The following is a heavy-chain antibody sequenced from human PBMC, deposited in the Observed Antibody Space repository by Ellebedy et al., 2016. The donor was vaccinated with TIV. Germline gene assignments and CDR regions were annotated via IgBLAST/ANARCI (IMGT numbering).Heavy chain of an antibody. CDR3: ARGKNWFDS. V-gene: IGHV1-18*04. CDR1: GYTFTSYA. Sequence: ASVKVSXXASGYTFTSYAISWVRQAPGQGLEWMGWINAYRGNTNYAEKFQGRVTVTTDTSTSTAYMELTSLTSEDTAIYFCARGKNWFDSWGQGTVVTVSS. J-gene: IGHJ5*01. CDR2: INAYRGNT.